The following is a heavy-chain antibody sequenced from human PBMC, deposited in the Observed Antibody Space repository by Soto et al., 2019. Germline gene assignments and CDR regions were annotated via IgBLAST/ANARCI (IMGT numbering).Heavy chain of an antibody. D-gene: IGHD2-21*02. CDR3: ARSGDCVAFDY. Sequence: QVQLQESGPGLVKPSQTLSLTCTVSGDSFSSGDYKWSWIRQPPGKGLEWIGYTYYSGYTYNNPYPKSRLTVPVDTSKNQFSLKLSSVTAADTAVYYCARSGDCVAFDYWGQGTLVTVSS. J-gene: IGHJ4*02. CDR2: TYYSGYT. CDR1: GDSFSSGDYK. V-gene: IGHV4-30-4*01.